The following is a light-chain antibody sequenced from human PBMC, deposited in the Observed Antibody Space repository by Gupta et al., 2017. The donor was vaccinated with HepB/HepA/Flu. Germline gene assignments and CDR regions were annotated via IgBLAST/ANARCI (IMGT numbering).Light chain of an antibody. V-gene: IGKV1-39*01. CDR3: QQSYWPPRT. CDR1: QIIGSY. Sequence: DIQMTQYPFSLSASVVDRVTIACRASQIIGSYFNWYQQQAGKPAKLLIYAASSLQSWVPARVSGSGSETALSLTTSSMQNEVLSTYCRQQSYWPPRTFGQGTKVEIK. CDR2: AAS. J-gene: IGKJ2*02.